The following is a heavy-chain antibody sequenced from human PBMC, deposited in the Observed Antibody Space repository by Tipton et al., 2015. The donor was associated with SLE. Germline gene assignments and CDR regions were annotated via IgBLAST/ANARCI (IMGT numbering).Heavy chain of an antibody. CDR1: GGSISSHY. Sequence: TLSLTCTVSGGSISSHYWSWIRQPPGKGLEWIGSIYHSGSTNYNPSLKSRVTISVDTSKNQFSLKLSSVTAADTAVYYCASYSSPWYFDYWGQGTLVTVSS. CDR3: ASYSSPWYFDY. D-gene: IGHD6-13*01. V-gene: IGHV4-59*11. CDR2: IYHSGST. J-gene: IGHJ4*02.